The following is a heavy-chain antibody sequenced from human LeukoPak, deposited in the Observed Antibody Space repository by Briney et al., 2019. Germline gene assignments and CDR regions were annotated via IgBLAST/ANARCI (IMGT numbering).Heavy chain of an antibody. D-gene: IGHD5-24*01. CDR1: GFTFSDYY. V-gene: IGHV3-11*01. J-gene: IGHJ4*02. CDR3: ARRPNYYFDS. Sequence: GGSLRLSCAASGFTFSDYYMSWIRQAPGKGLEWVSYISGGGDIIYYADSVKGRSTISRDNAKNTLFLQMNSLRAEDTAVYYCARRPNYYFDSWDQGTQVTVSS. CDR2: ISGGGDII.